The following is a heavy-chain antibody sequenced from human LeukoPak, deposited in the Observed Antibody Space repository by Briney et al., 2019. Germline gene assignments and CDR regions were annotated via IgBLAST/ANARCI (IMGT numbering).Heavy chain of an antibody. Sequence: PSETLSLTCTVSGGSISSYYWSWIRQPPGKGLEWIGYIYYSGSTNYNPPLKSRVTISVDTSKNQFSLKLSSVTAADTAVYYCARGNNWNYAGDAFDIWGQGTMVTVSS. CDR1: GGSISSYY. J-gene: IGHJ3*02. D-gene: IGHD1-7*01. V-gene: IGHV4-59*01. CDR3: ARGNNWNYAGDAFDI. CDR2: IYYSGST.